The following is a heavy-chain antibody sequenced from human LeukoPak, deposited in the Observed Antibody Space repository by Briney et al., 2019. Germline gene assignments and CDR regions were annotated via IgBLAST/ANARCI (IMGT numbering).Heavy chain of an antibody. CDR2: INSDGSST. Sequence: PGGSLRLSCAASGFTFSSYWMYWVRQAPGKGLVWVSRINSDGSSTSYADSVKGRFTISRDNAENTLYLQMNSLRAEDTAVHYCARALGDSSGYWFFDYWGQGTLVTVSS. D-gene: IGHD3-22*01. CDR3: ARALGDSSGYWFFDY. J-gene: IGHJ4*02. CDR1: GFTFSSYW. V-gene: IGHV3-74*01.